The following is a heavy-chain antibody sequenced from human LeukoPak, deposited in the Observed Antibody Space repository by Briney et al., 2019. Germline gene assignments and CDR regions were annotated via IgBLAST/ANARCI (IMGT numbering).Heavy chain of an antibody. Sequence: SETLSLTCAVYGGSFSGYYWSWIRQPPGKGLKWIGEINHSGSTNYNPSLKSRVTISVDTSKNQFSLKLSSVTAADTAVYYCARGRLRYSSGWLAEYFQHWGQGTLVTVSS. D-gene: IGHD6-19*01. J-gene: IGHJ1*01. CDR2: INHSGST. V-gene: IGHV4-34*01. CDR1: GGSFSGYY. CDR3: ARGRLRYSSGWLAEYFQH.